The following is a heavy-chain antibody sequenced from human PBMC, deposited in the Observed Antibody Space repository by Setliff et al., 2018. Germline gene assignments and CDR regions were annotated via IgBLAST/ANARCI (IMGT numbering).Heavy chain of an antibody. CDR3: ALSSLSICRGGNCPNVFDI. D-gene: IGHD2-15*01. V-gene: IGHV1-46*01. CDR2: INSSGGSA. Sequence: ASVKVSCKTSGYAFINFYMYWVRQAPGQGLEWMGIINSSGGSASYAPQFQGRITVTRDTSTSTVYMELSSLESNDTAVYYCALSSLSICRGGNCPNVFDIWGQGTMVTVSS. CDR1: GYAFINFY. J-gene: IGHJ3*02.